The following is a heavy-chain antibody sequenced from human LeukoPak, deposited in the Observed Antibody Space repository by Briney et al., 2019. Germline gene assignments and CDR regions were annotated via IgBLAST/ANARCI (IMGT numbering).Heavy chain of an antibody. CDR2: IYYSGST. CDR1: GGSISSGGYY. J-gene: IGHJ3*02. Sequence: SQTLSLTCTVSGGSISSGGYYWRWIRQHPGKGLEWIVYIYYSGSTYYNPSLKSRVTISVDTSKNQFSLKLSSVTAADTAVYYCARGHRRGPSPDDAFDIWGQGTMVTVSS. D-gene: IGHD2-15*01. V-gene: IGHV4-31*03. CDR3: ARGHRRGPSPDDAFDI.